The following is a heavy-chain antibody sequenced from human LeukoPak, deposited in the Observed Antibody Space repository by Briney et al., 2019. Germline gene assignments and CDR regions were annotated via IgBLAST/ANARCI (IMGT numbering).Heavy chain of an antibody. CDR2: RSWHSGSI. D-gene: IGHD1-26*01. V-gene: IGHV3-9*01. CDR3: AKDIGWELRGAVDY. Sequence: GGSLRLSCAASGFTFDDYAMHGVRQAPGNGLEGVSGRSWHSGSIGYADSVKGRLSISRDNVKNSLYLHMNSLRAEDTALYYCAKDIGWELRGAVDYWGQGTLVTVCS. J-gene: IGHJ4*02. CDR1: GFTFDDYA.